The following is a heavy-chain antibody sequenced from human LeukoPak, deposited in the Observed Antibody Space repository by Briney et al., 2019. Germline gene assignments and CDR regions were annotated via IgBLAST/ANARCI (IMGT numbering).Heavy chain of an antibody. Sequence: SQTLSLTCTVSGGSISSGDYYWSWIRQPPGKGLEWIGYIYYNGSTYYNPSLKSRVTISVDTSKNQFSLKLSSVTAADTAVYYCARLSYSSSSCWFDPWGQGTLVTVSS. CDR1: GGSISSGDYY. J-gene: IGHJ5*02. CDR3: ARLSYSSSSCWFDP. CDR2: IYYNGST. V-gene: IGHV4-30-4*08. D-gene: IGHD6-6*01.